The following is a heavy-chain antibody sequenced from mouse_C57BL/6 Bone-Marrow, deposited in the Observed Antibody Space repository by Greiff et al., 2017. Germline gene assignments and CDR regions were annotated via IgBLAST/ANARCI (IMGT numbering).Heavy chain of an antibody. V-gene: IGHV1-64*01. D-gene: IGHD1-1*01. CDR1: GYTFTSYW. J-gene: IGHJ4*01. CDR3: ASSILLLWRYAYSSSYEYAMDY. CDR2: IHPNSGST. Sequence: QVQLQQPGAELVKPGASVKLSCKASGYTFTSYWMHWVKQRPGQGLEWIGMIHPNSGSTNYNEKFKSKATLTVDKSSSTAYMQLSSLTSEDSAVYYCASSILLLWRYAYSSSYEYAMDYWGQGTSVTVSA.